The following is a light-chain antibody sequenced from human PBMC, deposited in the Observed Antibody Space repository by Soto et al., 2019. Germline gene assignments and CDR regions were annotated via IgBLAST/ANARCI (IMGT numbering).Light chain of an antibody. J-gene: IGLJ1*01. CDR3: FSFTSTNTHV. CDR2: ESS. Sequence: QSVLTQPASVSGSPGQSVTISCTGTSSDFGSYNFVSWYQHHPGKVPKVIIYESSKRPSGVSDRFSGSKSGNMASLTVSGLQAEDEADYYCFSFTSTNTHVFGSGTKLTVL. V-gene: IGLV2-23*01. CDR1: SSDFGSYNF.